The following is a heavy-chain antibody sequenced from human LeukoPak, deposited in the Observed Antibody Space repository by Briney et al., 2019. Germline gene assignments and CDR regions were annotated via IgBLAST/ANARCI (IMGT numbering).Heavy chain of an antibody. V-gene: IGHV1-18*01. CDR2: ISAYNGNR. CDR3: ARDDVFYYDSSGYYYLAAFDI. Sequence: ASVKVSCKASGYTFTSYGISWVRQAPGQGLEWMGWISAYNGNRNYAQKLQGRVTMTTDTSTSTAYMELRSLRPDDTAVYYCARDDVFYYDSSGYYYLAAFDIWGQGTMVTVSS. J-gene: IGHJ3*02. D-gene: IGHD3-22*01. CDR1: GYTFTSYG.